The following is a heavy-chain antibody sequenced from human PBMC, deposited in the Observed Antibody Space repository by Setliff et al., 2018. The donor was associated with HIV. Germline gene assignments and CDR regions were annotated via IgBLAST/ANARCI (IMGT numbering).Heavy chain of an antibody. CDR1: GGSINNCAYY. D-gene: IGHD3-16*02. V-gene: IGHV4-31*03. Sequence: PSETLSLTCTVSGGSINNCAYYWSWIRHQPGRGLEWIGNIYYNGITHYNPSLKSRLSISIDTSKNQFYLQLNSVTAADTSVFYCAREIVRVALDIWGPGTAVTVS. CDR3: AREIVRVALDI. J-gene: IGHJ3*02. CDR2: IYYNGIT.